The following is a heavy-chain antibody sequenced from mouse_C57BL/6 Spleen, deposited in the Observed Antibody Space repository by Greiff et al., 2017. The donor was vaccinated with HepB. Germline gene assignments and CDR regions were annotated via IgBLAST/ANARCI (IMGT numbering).Heavy chain of an antibody. CDR3: ARNKLADYSNYERAY. CDR1: GYTFTDYN. V-gene: IGHV1-22*01. Sequence: VQLQQSGPELVKPGASVKMSCKASGYTFTDYNMHWVKQSHGKSLEWIGYINPNNGGTSYNQKFKGKATLTVNKSSSTAYMELRSLTSEDSAVYYCARNKLADYSNYERAYWGQGTLVTVSA. CDR2: INPNNGGT. J-gene: IGHJ3*01. D-gene: IGHD2-5*01.